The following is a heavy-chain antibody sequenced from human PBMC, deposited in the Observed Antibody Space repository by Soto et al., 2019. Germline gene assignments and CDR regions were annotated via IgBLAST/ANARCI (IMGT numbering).Heavy chain of an antibody. V-gene: IGHV1-69*13. J-gene: IGHJ4*02. CDR3: ASYNLTDSSGYYGYFDY. Sequence: ASVKVPCKASGGTFSSYAISWVRQAPGQGLEWMGGIIPIFGTTNYAQKFQGRVTITADESTSTAYMELRSLRSEDTAVYYCASYNLTDSSGYYGYFDYWGQGTLVTVSS. CDR2: IIPIFGTT. D-gene: IGHD3-22*01. CDR1: GGTFSSYA.